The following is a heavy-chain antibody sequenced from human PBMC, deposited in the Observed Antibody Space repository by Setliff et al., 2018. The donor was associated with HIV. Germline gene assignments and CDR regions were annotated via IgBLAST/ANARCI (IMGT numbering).Heavy chain of an antibody. CDR3: ARLSGGMVPNY. V-gene: IGHV4-39*01. D-gene: IGHD3-10*01. CDR1: SLTRTPYY. Sequence: SLTRTPYYWGWIRQPPGKGLEWIGSIHHSGTAYDNPSLKSRVTISVDPSKNQILLRLSSVTAADTAVYYCARLSGGMVPNYWGQGTLVTFSS. CDR2: IHHSGTA. J-gene: IGHJ4*02.